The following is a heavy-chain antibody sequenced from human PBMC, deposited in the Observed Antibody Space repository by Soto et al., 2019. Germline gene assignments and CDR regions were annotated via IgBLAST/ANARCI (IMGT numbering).Heavy chain of an antibody. J-gene: IGHJ4*02. D-gene: IGHD1-1*01. CDR2: ITSDTKTI. Sequence: EVQLVESGGALVQPGGSLRLSCAASGFKFSIYSMNWVRQAPGKGLEWSAYITSDTKTIKYGDSVKGRFTISRDNAKNSVYLQMNILSHDDTDVYYCERQVEGHFAYWGQRTAVIVSS. CDR1: GFKFSIYS. CDR3: ERQVEGHFAY. V-gene: IGHV3-48*02.